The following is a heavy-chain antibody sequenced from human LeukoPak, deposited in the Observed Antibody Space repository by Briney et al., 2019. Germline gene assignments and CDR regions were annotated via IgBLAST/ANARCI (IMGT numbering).Heavy chain of an antibody. V-gene: IGHV4-4*07. CDR1: GGSISSYY. J-gene: IGHJ4*02. CDR2: IYTSGST. CDR3: ARGPQYSSNWYWDY. Sequence: KPSETLSLTCTVSGGSISSYYWSWIRQPAGKGLEWIGRIYTSGSTNYNPSLKGRVTMSVGTSKNQFSLRLSSVTAADTAVYYCARGPQYSSNWYWDYWGQGTLVTVSS. D-gene: IGHD6-13*01.